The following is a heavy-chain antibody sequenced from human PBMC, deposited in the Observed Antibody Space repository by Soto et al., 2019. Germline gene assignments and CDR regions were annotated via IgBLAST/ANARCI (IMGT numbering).Heavy chain of an antibody. CDR1: GGTFSSYA. CDR2: IIPIFGTA. V-gene: IGHV1-69*01. J-gene: IGHJ4*02. Sequence: QVQLVQSGAEVKKPGSSVKVSCKASGGTFSSYAISWVRQAPGQGLEWMGGIIPIFGTANYAQKFQGRVTITAEESTSTANRERSSRSSGDTAGYSWAGGRHSSPPGAYGGQETLVTASS. CDR3: AGGRHSSPPGAY. D-gene: IGHD6-13*01.